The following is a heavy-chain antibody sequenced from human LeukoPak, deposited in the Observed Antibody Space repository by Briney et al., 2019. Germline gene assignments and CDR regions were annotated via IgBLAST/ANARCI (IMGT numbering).Heavy chain of an antibody. CDR2: ISGDGGST. CDR1: GFTFDDYA. V-gene: IGHV3-43*02. CDR3: AKIPQINYYDSSGLDGY. D-gene: IGHD3-22*01. Sequence: GGSLRLSCAASGFTFDDYAMHWVRHAPGKGLEWVSLISGDGGSTYYADSVKGRFTISRDNSKNSLYLQMNSLRTEDTALYYCAKIPQINYYDSSGLDGYWGQGTLVTVSS. J-gene: IGHJ4*02.